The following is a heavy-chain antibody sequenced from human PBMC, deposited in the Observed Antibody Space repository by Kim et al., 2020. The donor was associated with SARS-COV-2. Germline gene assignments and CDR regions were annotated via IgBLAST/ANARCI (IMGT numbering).Heavy chain of an antibody. CDR2: IYSGGSST. CDR1: GFTFSIYA. CDR3: AKVAHSGSYPKGYAFDI. Sequence: GGSLRLSCAASGFTFSIYAMSWVRQAPGKGLEWVSVIYSGGSSTYYADSVKGRFTISRDNSKNTLYLQMNSLRAEDTAVYYCAKVAHSGSYPKGYAFDIWGKGTMVPVSS. V-gene: IGHV3-23*03. D-gene: IGHD1-26*01. J-gene: IGHJ3*02.